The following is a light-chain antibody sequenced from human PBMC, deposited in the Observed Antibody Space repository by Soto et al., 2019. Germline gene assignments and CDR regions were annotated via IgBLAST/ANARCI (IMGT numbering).Light chain of an antibody. J-gene: IGKJ1*01. CDR2: ASS. Sequence: EIVLTQSPDTVSLSPGERATLSCRASQSVSNIYLSWYQQKPGQAPRLLIYASSNRATGIPDRFSGTGSGTYFTLTISRLEPEDFAVYYCQQYDSVPTTFGQGTKVQIK. CDR3: QQYDSVPTT. V-gene: IGKV3-20*01. CDR1: QSVSNIY.